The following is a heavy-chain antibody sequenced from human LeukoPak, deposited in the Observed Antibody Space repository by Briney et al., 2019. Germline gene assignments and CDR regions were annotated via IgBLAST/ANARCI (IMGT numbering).Heavy chain of an antibody. D-gene: IGHD3-22*01. V-gene: IGHV4-34*01. CDR3: ARWRYDSSGFDY. J-gene: IGHJ4*02. Sequence: PSETLSLTCAVYGGSFSGYYWSWIRQPPGKGLEWIGEINHSGSTNYNPSLKSRVTISVDTSKNQFSLKLSSVTAADTAVYCCARWRYDSSGFDYWGQGTLVTVSS. CDR1: GGSFSGYY. CDR2: INHSGST.